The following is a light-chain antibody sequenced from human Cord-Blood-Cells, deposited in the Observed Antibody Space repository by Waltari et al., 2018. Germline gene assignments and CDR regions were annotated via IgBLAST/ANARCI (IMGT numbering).Light chain of an antibody. CDR2: SNN. CDR1: SSNIGSNT. V-gene: IGLV1-44*01. CDR3: AAWDDSLNGPV. Sequence: QSVLTQPPSASGTPGQRVTISCSGSSSNIGSNTVNWYQQLPGTAPKLLIYSNNQRPSGCPDRVSGSKSGTSASLAISGVQSEDEADYYCAAWDDSLNGPVFGGGTKLTVL. J-gene: IGLJ2*01.